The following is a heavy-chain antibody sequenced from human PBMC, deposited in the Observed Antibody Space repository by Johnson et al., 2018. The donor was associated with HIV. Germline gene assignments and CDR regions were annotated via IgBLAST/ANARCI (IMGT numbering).Heavy chain of an antibody. Sequence: QVQLVESGGGVAQPGRSLRLSCAASGFTFSSHAMHWVRQAPGKGLEWVAVISYDGSNKYYADSVKGRFTISRDNSKKTLYLQMNSLRADDTDVYYCAKVGLYSGYEYDAFDIWGQGTMVTVSS. CDR3: AKVGLYSGYEYDAFDI. V-gene: IGHV3-30*04. J-gene: IGHJ3*02. D-gene: IGHD5-12*01. CDR1: GFTFSSHA. CDR2: ISYDGSNK.